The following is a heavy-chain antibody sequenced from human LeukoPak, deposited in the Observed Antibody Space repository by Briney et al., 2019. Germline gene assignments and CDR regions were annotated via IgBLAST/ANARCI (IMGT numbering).Heavy chain of an antibody. D-gene: IGHD5-24*01. Sequence: SETLSLTCTVSGGSISSGDYYWGWIRQPPGKGLEWIGSIYYSGSTYYNPSLKSRVTISVDTSKNQFSLKLSSVTAADTAVYYCASRVMATIANAFDIWGQGTMVTVSS. CDR2: IYYSGST. V-gene: IGHV4-39*07. CDR1: GGSISSGDYY. J-gene: IGHJ3*02. CDR3: ASRVMATIANAFDI.